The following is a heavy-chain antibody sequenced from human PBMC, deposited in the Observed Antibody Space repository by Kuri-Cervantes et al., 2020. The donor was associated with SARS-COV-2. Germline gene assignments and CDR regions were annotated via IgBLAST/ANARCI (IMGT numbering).Heavy chain of an antibody. J-gene: IGHJ4*02. CDR1: GFNFSRTD. Sequence: GESLKTSCAASGFNFSRTDMHWVRQAPGKGLEWVAVISHDGKNKKCIASGKGRFTISRDNSQNKLYLQMRSMRPEDTAMYYCAKDGAGAHDFWGQGTLVTVSS. V-gene: IGHV3-30*18. D-gene: IGHD4/OR15-4a*01. CDR3: AKDGAGAHDF. CDR2: ISHDGKNK.